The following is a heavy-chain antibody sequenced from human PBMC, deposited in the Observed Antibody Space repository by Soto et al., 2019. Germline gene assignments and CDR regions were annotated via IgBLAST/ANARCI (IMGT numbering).Heavy chain of an antibody. V-gene: IGHV3-21*01. CDR3: ARDLGGIVNGILGY. J-gene: IGHJ4*02. Sequence: GGSLRLSCAGSGFTFSTYSLTWVRQAPGKGLEWVSSISSSGSYIYYADSMKGRFTISRDNAKNSLYLQMNSLRAEDTAVYFCARDLGGIVNGILGYWGQGTXVTVTS. CDR1: GFTFSTYS. CDR2: ISSSGSYI. D-gene: IGHD1-20*01.